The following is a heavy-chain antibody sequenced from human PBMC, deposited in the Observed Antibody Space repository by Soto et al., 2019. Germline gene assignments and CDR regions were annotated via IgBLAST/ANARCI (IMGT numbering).Heavy chain of an antibody. CDR2: ISYDGSNK. CDR1: GFTFSSYA. Sequence: QVQLVESGGGVVQPGRSLRLSCAASGFTFSSYAMHWVRQAPGKGLEWVAVISYDGSNKYYADSVKGRFTISRDNSENTRYLQMNRLGAEDPAVYYCARDLHYYDCSGYIDYWGQGTLVTVSS. D-gene: IGHD3-22*01. J-gene: IGHJ4*02. CDR3: ARDLHYYDCSGYIDY. V-gene: IGHV3-30-3*01.